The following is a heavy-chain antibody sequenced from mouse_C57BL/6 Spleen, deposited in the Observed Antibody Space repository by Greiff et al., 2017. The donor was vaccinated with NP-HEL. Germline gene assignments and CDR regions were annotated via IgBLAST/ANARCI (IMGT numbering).Heavy chain of an antibody. CDR3: TRRYSNYDY. Sequence: VKLVESGAELVRPGASVTLSCKASGYTFTDYEMHWVKQTPVHGLEWIGAIDPETGGTAYNQKFKGKAILTADKSSSTAYMELRSLTSEDSAVYYCTRRYSNYDYWGQGTTLTVSS. J-gene: IGHJ2*01. CDR2: IDPETGGT. V-gene: IGHV1-15*01. CDR1: GYTFTDYE. D-gene: IGHD2-5*01.